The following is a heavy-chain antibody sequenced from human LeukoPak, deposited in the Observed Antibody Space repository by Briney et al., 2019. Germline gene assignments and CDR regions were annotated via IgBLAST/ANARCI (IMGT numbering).Heavy chain of an antibody. CDR3: ARRALAAPPPCCWFDP. D-gene: IGHD2-8*01. V-gene: IGHV4-34*01. Sequence: SETLSLTCAVYGGSFSGYYWSWIRQPPGKGLEWIGSIYYSGSTYYNPSLKSRVTISVDTSKNQFSLKLSSVTAADTAVYYCARRALAAPPPCCWFDPWGQGTLVTVSS. CDR1: GGSFSGYY. J-gene: IGHJ5*02. CDR2: IYYSGST.